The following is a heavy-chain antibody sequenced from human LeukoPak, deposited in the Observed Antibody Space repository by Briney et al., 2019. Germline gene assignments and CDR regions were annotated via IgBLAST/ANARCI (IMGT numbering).Heavy chain of an antibody. CDR2: INPNSGGT. J-gene: IGHJ3*02. CDR3: ARDPRVYCSSTSCYDAFDI. V-gene: IGHV1-2*02. D-gene: IGHD2-2*01. CDR1: GYSFTGYY. Sequence: ASVKVSCKASGYSFTGYYIHWVRQAPGQGLEWMGWINPNSGGTNYAQKFQGRVTMTRDTSISTAYMELSRLRSDDTAVYYCARDPRVYCSSTSCYDAFDIWGQGTMVTVSS.